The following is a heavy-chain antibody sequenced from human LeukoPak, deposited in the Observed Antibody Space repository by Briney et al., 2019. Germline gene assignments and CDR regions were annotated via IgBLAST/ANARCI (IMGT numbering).Heavy chain of an antibody. Sequence: GGSLRLSCAASGFTFSSYSMNWVRQAPGKGLEWISFITSSSSTKYYTDFVKGRFPISRDNAKNSLYLQVNSLRDEDTAVYYCARIGGPGYYYYGMDVWGQGTTVTVSS. CDR1: GFTFSSYS. D-gene: IGHD3-10*01. CDR2: ITSSSSTK. V-gene: IGHV3-48*02. J-gene: IGHJ6*02. CDR3: ARIGGPGYYYYGMDV.